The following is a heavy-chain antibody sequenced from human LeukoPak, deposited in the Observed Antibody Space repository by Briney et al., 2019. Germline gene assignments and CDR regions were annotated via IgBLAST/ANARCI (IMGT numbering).Heavy chain of an antibody. CDR2: IYSGGST. CDR1: GFTVSSNY. V-gene: IGHV3-53*05. CDR3: ARDHNTFHYIAVAMTYYFDY. D-gene: IGHD6-19*01. Sequence: GGSLRLSCAASGFTVSSNYMSWVRQAPGKGLEWVSVIYSGGSTYYADSVKGRFTISRDNSKNTLYLQMNSLRAEDTAVYYCARDHNTFHYIAVAMTYYFDYWGQGTLVTVSS. J-gene: IGHJ4*02.